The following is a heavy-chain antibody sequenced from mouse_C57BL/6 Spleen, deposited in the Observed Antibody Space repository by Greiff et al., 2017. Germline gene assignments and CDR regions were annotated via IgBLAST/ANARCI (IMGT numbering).Heavy chain of an antibody. CDR1: GYTFTDYS. CDR3: ARGYDYGWCAY. D-gene: IGHD2-4*01. Sequence: QVQLQQSGPELVKPGASVKISCKASGYTFTDYSINWVKQRPGQGLEWIGWIYPGSGNTKYNEKFKGKATLTVDTSSSTAYMQLSSLTSEDAVVYFCARGYDYGWCAYWGQGTLVTVSA. J-gene: IGHJ3*01. CDR2: IYPGSGNT. V-gene: IGHV1-84*01.